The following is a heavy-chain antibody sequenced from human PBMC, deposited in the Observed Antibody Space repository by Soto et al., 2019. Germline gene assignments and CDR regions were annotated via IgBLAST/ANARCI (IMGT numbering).Heavy chain of an antibody. J-gene: IGHJ5*02. Sequence: QMQLVQSGPEVKKPGTSMRVSCKASGFTFTSSAMHWVRQARGQRLEWIGWIVVGSGNTNYAQKFQDRVTITRDMSTSTAYVELSSLRSEDTAVYYCGADRATAPYLPGHNWFDPWGQGTLVTVSS. V-gene: IGHV1-58*02. CDR1: GFTFTSSA. CDR2: IVVGSGNT. D-gene: IGHD3-16*01. CDR3: GADRATAPYLPGHNWFDP.